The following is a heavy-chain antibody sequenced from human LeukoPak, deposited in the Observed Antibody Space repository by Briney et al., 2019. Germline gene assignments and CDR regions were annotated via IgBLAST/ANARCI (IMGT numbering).Heavy chain of an antibody. J-gene: IGHJ4*02. D-gene: IGHD4-17*01. CDR2: IYHRGST. CDR3: YGDRREDFFDY. V-gene: IGHV4-38-2*02. CDR1: GYSISSGYY. Sequence: SETLSLTCTVSGYSISSGYYWGWIRQPPGKGLEWIGSIYHRGSTYYNPSLKSRVTISVDTSKNQFSLKLSSVTAADTAVYYCYGDRREDFFDYWGQGTLVTVSS.